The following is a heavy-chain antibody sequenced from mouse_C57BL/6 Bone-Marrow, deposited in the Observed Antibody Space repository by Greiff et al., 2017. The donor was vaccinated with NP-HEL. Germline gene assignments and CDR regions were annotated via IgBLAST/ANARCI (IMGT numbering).Heavy chain of an antibody. Sequence: VQLQQSGAELVRPGASVKLSCKASGYTFTDYYINWVKQRPGQGLEWIARIYPGSGNTYYNEKFKGKATLTAEKSSSTAYMQLSSLTSEDSAVYFCARSNYSNYVYAMDYWGQGTSVTVSS. J-gene: IGHJ4*01. CDR2: IYPGSGNT. V-gene: IGHV1-76*01. CDR1: GYTFTDYY. CDR3: ARSNYSNYVYAMDY. D-gene: IGHD2-5*01.